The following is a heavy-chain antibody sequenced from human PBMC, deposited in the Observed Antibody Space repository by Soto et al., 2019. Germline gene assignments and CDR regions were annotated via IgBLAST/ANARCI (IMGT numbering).Heavy chain of an antibody. V-gene: IGHV4-39*01. J-gene: IGHJ3*02. CDR2: IYYSGST. CDR3: ARHRGGGKYSSSWYDAFDI. D-gene: IGHD6-13*01. Sequence: QLQLQESGPGLVKPSVTLSLTCTVSGGSISSSSYYWGWIRQPPGKGLEWIGSIYYSGSTYYNQALEGRLTLAVDTSKNQCSLKLSSVDARDTGVYFWARHRGGGKYSSSWYDAFDIWGQGTMVTVSS. CDR1: GGSISSSSYY.